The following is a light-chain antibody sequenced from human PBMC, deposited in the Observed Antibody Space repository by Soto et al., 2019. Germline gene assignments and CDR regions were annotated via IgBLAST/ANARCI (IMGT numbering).Light chain of an antibody. J-gene: IGLJ3*02. CDR2: EVS. Sequence: QSALTQPPSASGSPGQSVTISCTGTSSEVGGYNYVSWYQQHPGKAPKLMIYEVSKRPSGVPDRFSGSKSGNTASLTVSGLQAEDEADYYCSSNAGSNNWVFGGGTKVTVL. V-gene: IGLV2-8*01. CDR1: SSEVGGYNY. CDR3: SSNAGSNNWV.